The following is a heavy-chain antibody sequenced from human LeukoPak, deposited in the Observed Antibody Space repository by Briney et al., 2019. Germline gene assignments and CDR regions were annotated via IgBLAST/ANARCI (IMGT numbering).Heavy chain of an antibody. D-gene: IGHD7-27*01. CDR3: SRHPTLGFDY. V-gene: IGHV4-39*01. J-gene: IGHJ4*02. CDR1: GGSISSSSYY. Sequence: SETLSLTCTVSGGSISSSSYYWGWIRQPPGKGLEWIGSMYYSGSTYYNPSLKSRVTISVDTSKKQFFLKLSSVTAADTAVYYCSRHPTLGFDYWGQGTLVTVSS. CDR2: MYYSGST.